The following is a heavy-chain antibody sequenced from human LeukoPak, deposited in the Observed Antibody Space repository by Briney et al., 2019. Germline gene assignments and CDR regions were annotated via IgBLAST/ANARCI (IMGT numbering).Heavy chain of an antibody. Sequence: KSSETLSLTCAVYGAFFSGYYWSWIRQPPGKGLEWIGEINHSGSTNYNPSLKSRVTISVDTSKNQFSLKLSSVTAADTAVYYCARGRGPPAYDFWSGKLGVWFDPWGQGTLVTVSS. J-gene: IGHJ5*02. CDR3: ARGRGPPAYDFWSGKLGVWFDP. D-gene: IGHD3-3*01. CDR1: GAFFSGYY. V-gene: IGHV4-34*01. CDR2: INHSGST.